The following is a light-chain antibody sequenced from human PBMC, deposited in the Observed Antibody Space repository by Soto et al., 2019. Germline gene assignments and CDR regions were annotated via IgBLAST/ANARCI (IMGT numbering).Light chain of an antibody. J-gene: IGLJ1*01. CDR3: CSYAGRSTWV. V-gene: IGLV2-23*02. CDR2: EVT. CDR1: SSDVGNFNL. Sequence: QSALTQPASVSGSPGQSITISCTGTSSDVGNFNLVSWYQQRPGKPPKLMIYEVTKRPSGVSNRFSGSKSGNTASLTISGLQAEDEADYYCCSYAGRSTWVFGTGTKVTVL.